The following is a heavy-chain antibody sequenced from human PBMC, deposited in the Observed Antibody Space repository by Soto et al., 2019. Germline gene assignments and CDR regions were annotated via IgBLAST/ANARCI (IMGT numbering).Heavy chain of an antibody. D-gene: IGHD2-15*01. J-gene: IGHJ6*02. CDR2: ISSDNRTI. CDR1: GFTFGHYS. Sequence: EVQLVESGGGLIQRGVSLRLSCAASGFTFGHYSMNWVRQAPGKGPEWVSYISSDNRTINYADSVKGRFIITRDNAKKSLYLQMQSLRDEDAAVYYCAREGWPLLQSGIDVWGQGTTVTVSS. V-gene: IGHV3-48*02. CDR3: AREGWPLLQSGIDV.